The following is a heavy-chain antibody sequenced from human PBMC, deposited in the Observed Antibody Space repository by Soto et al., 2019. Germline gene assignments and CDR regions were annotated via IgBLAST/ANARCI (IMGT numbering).Heavy chain of an antibody. Sequence: DVQLVESGGALVQPGESLTLSCAASGFTFSDYLMTWVRQAPGKGLEWVATIKQDGNEKYYVDSVKGRFTISRDNAKNSLYLQINGLRAEDTAVYYCAIGHWLGNWGHGSLVTVSS. J-gene: IGHJ4*01. V-gene: IGHV3-7*01. CDR3: AIGHWLGN. CDR1: GFTFSDYL. D-gene: IGHD6-19*01. CDR2: IKQDGNEK.